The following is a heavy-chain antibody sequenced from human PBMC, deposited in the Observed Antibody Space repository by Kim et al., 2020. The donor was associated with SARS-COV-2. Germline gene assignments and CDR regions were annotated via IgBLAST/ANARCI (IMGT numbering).Heavy chain of an antibody. CDR1: GFTFTSYA. V-gene: IGHV3-30-3*01. CDR2: ISFDGSNK. Sequence: GGSLRLSCAASGFTFTSYAMHWVRQAPGKGLEWVAFISFDGSNKYYADSVKGRFTISRDNSENTLYVQMNSLRAEDTAVYYCAREITNYVNWLDPWGQGT. J-gene: IGHJ5*02. CDR3: AREITNYVNWLDP. D-gene: IGHD4-4*01.